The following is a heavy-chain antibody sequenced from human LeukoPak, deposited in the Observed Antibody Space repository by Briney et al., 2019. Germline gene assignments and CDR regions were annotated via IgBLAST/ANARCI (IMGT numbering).Heavy chain of an antibody. V-gene: IGHV1-18*01. CDR1: GYTFTSYG. D-gene: IGHD3-9*01. Sequence: ASVKVSCKASGYTFTSYGISWVRQAPGQGLEWMGWISAYNGNTNYAQKLQGRVTMTTDTSTSTAYMELRSLRSDDTAVYYCARIPYDILTGYYPQYYFDYWGQGTLVTVSS. CDR2: ISAYNGNT. CDR3: ARIPYDILTGYYPQYYFDY. J-gene: IGHJ4*02.